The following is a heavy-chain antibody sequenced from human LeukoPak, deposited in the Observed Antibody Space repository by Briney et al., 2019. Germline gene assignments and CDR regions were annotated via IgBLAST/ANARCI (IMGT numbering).Heavy chain of an antibody. CDR1: GYTFTGYY. D-gene: IGHD3-22*01. J-gene: IGHJ4*02. CDR2: INPNSGGT. CDR3: ARDQSHYYDSSGYTNY. Sequence: ASVKVSCKASGYTFTGYYMHWVRQAPGQGLEWMGWINPNSGGTNYAQKFQGRDTMTRDTSISTAYMELSRLRSDDTAVYYCARDQSHYYDSSGYTNYWGQGTLVTVSS. V-gene: IGHV1-2*02.